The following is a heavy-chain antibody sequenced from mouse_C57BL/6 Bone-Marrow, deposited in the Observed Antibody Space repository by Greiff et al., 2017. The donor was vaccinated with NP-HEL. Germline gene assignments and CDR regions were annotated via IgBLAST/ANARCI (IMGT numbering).Heavy chain of an antibody. CDR2: IHPNSGST. V-gene: IGHV1-64*01. J-gene: IGHJ2*01. D-gene: IGHD1-1*01. Sequence: QVQLQQPGAELVKPGASVKLSCKASGYTFTSYWMHWVKQRPGQGLEWIGMIHPNSGSTNYNEKFKSKATLTVDKSSSTAYMRLSSLTSEDSAVYCCAREPFTAVDVGYWGQGTTLTVSS. CDR3: AREPFTAVDVGY. CDR1: GYTFTSYW.